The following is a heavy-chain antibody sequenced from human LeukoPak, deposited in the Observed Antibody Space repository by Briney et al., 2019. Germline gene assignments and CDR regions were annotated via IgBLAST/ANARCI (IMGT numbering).Heavy chain of an antibody. D-gene: IGHD2-15*01. V-gene: IGHV4-39*01. CDR1: GGSISSSSYY. CDR3: ARHHGGYFFDY. J-gene: IGHJ4*02. CDR2: IYYSGST. Sequence: PSETLSLTCTVSGGSISSSSYYWGWIRQPPGKGLEWIGSIYYSGSTYYNPSLKSRVTISVDTSKNQFSLKLSSVTAADTAVYYCARHHGGYFFDYWGQGTLVTVSS.